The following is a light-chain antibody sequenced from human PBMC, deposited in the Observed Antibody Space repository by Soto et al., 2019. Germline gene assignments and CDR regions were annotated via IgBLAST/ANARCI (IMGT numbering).Light chain of an antibody. CDR2: AAS. CDR3: QKYNSAPRT. Sequence: DIHMTQSPSSLSASVGDIVTITCRASQGISNYLAWYQQKTGKVPKILIYAASTLQSGVPYRFSGSGSGTDFNLTISRLQPEDVATYYCQKYNSAPRTFGQGTRLEIK. CDR1: QGISNY. J-gene: IGKJ5*01. V-gene: IGKV1-27*01.